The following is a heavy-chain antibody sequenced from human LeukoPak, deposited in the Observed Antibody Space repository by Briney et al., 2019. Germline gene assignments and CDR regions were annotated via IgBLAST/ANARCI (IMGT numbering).Heavy chain of an antibody. CDR2: IYYSGST. CDR3: ARVVRGVIIYSDY. J-gene: IGHJ4*02. CDR1: GGSISSYY. D-gene: IGHD3-10*01. V-gene: IGHV4-59*01. Sequence: PSETLSLTCTVSGGSISSYYWNWIRQPPGKGLEWIGYIYYSGSTNYNPSLKSRVTISLDTSKNQFSLKLSSVTAADTAVYYCARVVRGVIIYSDYWGQGTLVTVSS.